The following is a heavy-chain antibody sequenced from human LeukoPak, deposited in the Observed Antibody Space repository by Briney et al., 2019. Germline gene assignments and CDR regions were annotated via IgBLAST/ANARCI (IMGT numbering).Heavy chain of an antibody. J-gene: IGHJ4*02. D-gene: IGHD1-26*01. CDR1: GYTFTGYY. CDR3: ARDGGSGSYWNFDY. V-gene: IGHV1-2*02. CDR2: INPNSGGT. Sequence: ASVKVSCKASGYTFTGYYMHWVRQAPGQGLEWMGWINPNSGGTNYAQKFQGRVTMTRDTSISTAYMELSRLRSDDTAVYYCARDGGSGSYWNFDYWGQGTLVTVSS.